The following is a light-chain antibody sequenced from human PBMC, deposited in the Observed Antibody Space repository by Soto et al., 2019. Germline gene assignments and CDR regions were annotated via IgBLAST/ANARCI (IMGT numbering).Light chain of an antibody. J-gene: IGLJ1*01. V-gene: IGLV2-14*01. Sequence: LTQPASVSGSPGQSITISCTGTSSDVGGYNYVSWYQQHPGKAPKLMIYEVSNRPSGVSNRFSGSKSGNTASLTISGLQAEDEADYYCSSYTSSSTSFGTGTKVTVL. CDR2: EVS. CDR3: SSYTSSSTS. CDR1: SSDVGGYNY.